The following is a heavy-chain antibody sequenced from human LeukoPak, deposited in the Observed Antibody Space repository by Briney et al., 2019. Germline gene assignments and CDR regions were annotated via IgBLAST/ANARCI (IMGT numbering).Heavy chain of an antibody. CDR2: ISGSGGST. CDR3: AKLAAKNIAAAGKD. D-gene: IGHD6-13*01. CDR1: GFTFSSYA. Sequence: PGGSLRLSCAASGFTFSSYAMSWVRQAPGKGLEWVSAISGSGGSTYYADSVKGRFTISRDNSKNTLYLQMNSLRAEDTAAYYCAKLAAKNIAAAGKDWGQGTLVTVSS. J-gene: IGHJ4*02. V-gene: IGHV3-23*01.